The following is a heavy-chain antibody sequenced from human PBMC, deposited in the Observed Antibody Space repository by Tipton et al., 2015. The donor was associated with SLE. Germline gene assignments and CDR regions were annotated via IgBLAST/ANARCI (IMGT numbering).Heavy chain of an antibody. CDR2: IHRSGSS. J-gene: IGHJ5*02. V-gene: IGHV4-61*02. CDR1: GDSITSGDYY. D-gene: IGHD5-12*01. Sequence: LRLSCTVSGDSITSGDYYWSWIRQPAGKGLEWIGRIHRSGSSNYNPSLKSRVTMSVDPPKKQFSLKVDSVTAADTALYYCATSGYDFLSWSDPWGQGTPVTVSS. CDR3: ATSGYDFLSWSDP.